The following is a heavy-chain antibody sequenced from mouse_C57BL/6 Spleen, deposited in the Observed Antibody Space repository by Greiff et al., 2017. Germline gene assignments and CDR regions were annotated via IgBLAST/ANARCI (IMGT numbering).Heavy chain of an antibody. V-gene: IGHV1-50*01. D-gene: IGHD2-13*01. J-gene: IGHJ4*01. CDR3: ARGVYYGVLRAMDY. CDR1: GYTFTSYW. CDR2: IDPSDSCT. Sequence: QVQLQQPGAELVKPGASVTLSCKASGYTFTSYWMQWVKQRPGQGLEWIGEIDPSDSCTNYNQKFKGKATLTVDTSSSTAYMQLSSLTSEESAVYYCARGVYYGVLRAMDYWGQGTSVTVSS.